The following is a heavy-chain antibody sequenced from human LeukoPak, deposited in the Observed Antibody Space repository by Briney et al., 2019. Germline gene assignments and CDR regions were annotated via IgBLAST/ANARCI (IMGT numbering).Heavy chain of an antibody. Sequence: SETLSLTCTVSGGSISSSSYYWGWIRQPPGKGLEWIGSIYYSGSTYYNPSLKSRVTISVDTSKNQFSLKLSSVTAADTAVYYCARLGSITISDYWGQGTLVTVSS. CDR2: IYYSGST. CDR3: ARLGSITISDY. V-gene: IGHV4-39*01. J-gene: IGHJ4*02. D-gene: IGHD3-3*01. CDR1: GGSISSSSYY.